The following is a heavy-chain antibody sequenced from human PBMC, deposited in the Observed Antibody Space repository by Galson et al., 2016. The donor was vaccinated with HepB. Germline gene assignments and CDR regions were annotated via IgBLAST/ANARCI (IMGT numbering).Heavy chain of an antibody. J-gene: IGHJ4*02. Sequence: SLRLSCAASGFPFSNYWMTWVRQGPGKGLEWVANIKRDGSEKNYVDSVKGRFTISRDNAKNSLHLQVDSLRAEDTAVYYCARGRDCQLPNQYFDNWGQGTLVTVSA. CDR1: GFPFSNYW. V-gene: IGHV3-7*05. CDR2: IKRDGSEK. CDR3: ARGRDCQLPNQYFDN. D-gene: IGHD2-15*01.